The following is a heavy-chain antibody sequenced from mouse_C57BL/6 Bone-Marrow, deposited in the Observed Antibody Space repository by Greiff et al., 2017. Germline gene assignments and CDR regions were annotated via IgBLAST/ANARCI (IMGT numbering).Heavy chain of an antibody. V-gene: IGHV1-64*01. CDR3: ATSPDGYPEGFFAD. CDR2: ILPNSGST. Sequence: QVQLQQPGAELVKPGASVKLSCKASGYTFTSYWMHWVKQRPGQGLEWIGMILPNSGSTNYNEKFKSKATLTVDKSSSTAYMQLSSLTSEDSAVYYCATSPDGYPEGFFADWGKGTLVTVSA. J-gene: IGHJ3*01. D-gene: IGHD2-3*01. CDR1: GYTFTSYW.